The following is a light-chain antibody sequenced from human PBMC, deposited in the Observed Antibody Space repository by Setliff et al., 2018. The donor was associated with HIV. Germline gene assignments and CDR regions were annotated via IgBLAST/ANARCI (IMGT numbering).Light chain of an antibody. V-gene: IGLV2-14*03. CDR3: CSHTRTLNPFV. Sequence: LTQPASVSGSPGQSIAISCTGTSSDVGGSNHVSWYQQHPGKAPRLIIYDVTNRPSGVSDRFSGSKSGNTASLTISGLQAEDDADYYCCSHTRTLNPFVFGTGTKVTVL. J-gene: IGLJ1*01. CDR1: SSDVGGSNH. CDR2: DVT.